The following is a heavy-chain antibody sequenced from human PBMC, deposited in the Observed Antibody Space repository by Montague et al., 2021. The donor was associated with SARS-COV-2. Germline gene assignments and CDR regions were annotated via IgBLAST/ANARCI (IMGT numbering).Heavy chain of an antibody. V-gene: IGHV3-30-3*01. Sequence: SLRLSCAASGFTFSSYAMHWVRQAPGKGLEWVAVISYDGSNKYYADSVKGRFTISRDNSKNTLYLQMNSLRAEDTAVYYCARTLLDYYGMDVWGRGTTVTVSS. D-gene: IGHD2/OR15-2a*01. CDR1: GFTFSSYA. CDR3: ARTLLDYYGMDV. J-gene: IGHJ6*02. CDR2: ISYDGSNK.